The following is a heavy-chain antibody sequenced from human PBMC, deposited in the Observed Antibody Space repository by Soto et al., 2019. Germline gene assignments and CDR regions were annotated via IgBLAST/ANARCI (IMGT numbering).Heavy chain of an antibody. CDR3: ANRPVGWYFDL. J-gene: IGHJ2*01. Sequence: EVQLLESGGGLVQPGGSLRLSCAASGFTFSSYAMNWVRQAPGKGLEWVSVISGSGGSTYYADAVKGRFTISRDNSKNRLYLQMNSLRAEDTAVYYCANRPVGWYFDLWGRGTLVTVYS. CDR1: GFTFSSYA. D-gene: IGHD1-26*01. V-gene: IGHV3-23*01. CDR2: ISGSGGST.